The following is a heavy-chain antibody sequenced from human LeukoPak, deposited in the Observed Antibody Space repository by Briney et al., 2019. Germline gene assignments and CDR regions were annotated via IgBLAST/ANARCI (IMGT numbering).Heavy chain of an antibody. CDR2: IKEDGSET. D-gene: IGHD4-17*01. CDR1: GFIFSTSW. J-gene: IGHJ4*02. V-gene: IGHV3-7*01. Sequence: GGSLRLSCAASGFIFSTSWMSWFRQAPGKGLEWVSTIKEDGSETYYADSVKGRFTISRDNAKNSLDLQMNSLRAEDTAVYYCARQTTVATRDLSDCWGQGTLVTVSS. CDR3: ARQTTVATRDLSDC.